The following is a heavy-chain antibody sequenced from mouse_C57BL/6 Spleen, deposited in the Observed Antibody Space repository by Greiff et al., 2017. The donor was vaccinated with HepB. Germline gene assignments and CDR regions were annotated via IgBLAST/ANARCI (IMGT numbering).Heavy chain of an antibody. CDR3: ASQSHYYGSSPGYFDV. D-gene: IGHD1-1*01. V-gene: IGHV1-69*01. J-gene: IGHJ1*03. CDR1: GYTFTSYW. CDR2: IDPSDSYT. Sequence: QVQLKQPGAELVMPGASVKLSCKASGYTFTSYWMHWVKQRPGQGLEWIGEIDPSDSYTNYNQKFKGKSTLTVDKSSSTAYMQLSSLTSEDSAVYYCASQSHYYGSSPGYFDVWGTGTTVTVSS.